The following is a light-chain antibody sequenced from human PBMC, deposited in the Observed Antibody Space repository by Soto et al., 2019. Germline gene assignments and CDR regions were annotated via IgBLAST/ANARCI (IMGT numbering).Light chain of an antibody. Sequence: DIQMTQSPSSLSASVGDRVTITCRASQTISTYLNWYQQNPGKAPKLLIYAASSLQSGVPSRFSGIRSGTDFTLTISSLQPEDFATYYCQQSSNIPYTFGQGTKLEIK. CDR2: AAS. CDR3: QQSSNIPYT. CDR1: QTISTY. J-gene: IGKJ2*01. V-gene: IGKV1-39*01.